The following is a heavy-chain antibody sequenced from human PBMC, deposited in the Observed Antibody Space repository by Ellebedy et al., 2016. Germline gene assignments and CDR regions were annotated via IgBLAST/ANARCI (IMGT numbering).Heavy chain of an antibody. Sequence: SETLSLXXTVSGGSISSSSYYWGWIRQPPGKGLEWIGSIYYSGSTYYNPSLKSRVTISVDTSKNQFSLKLSSVTAADTAVYYCARDPRAPYCGGDCYRKNAFDIWGQGTMVTVSS. CDR3: ARDPRAPYCGGDCYRKNAFDI. CDR1: GGSISSSSYY. J-gene: IGHJ3*02. V-gene: IGHV4-39*07. CDR2: IYYSGST. D-gene: IGHD2-21*02.